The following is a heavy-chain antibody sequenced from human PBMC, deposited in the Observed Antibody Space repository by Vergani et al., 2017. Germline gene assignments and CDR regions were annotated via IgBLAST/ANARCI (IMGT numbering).Heavy chain of an antibody. CDR2: ISSSSSYI. Sequence: EVQLVESGGGLVKPGGSLRLSCAASGFTFSSYSMNWVRQAPGKGLEWVSSISSSSSYIYYADSVKGRFTISRDNAKNSLYLQMNSLRAEDTAVYYCARDPTTYYYDSSGYLDYWGQGTLVTVSS. CDR3: ARDPTTYYYDSSGYLDY. V-gene: IGHV3-21*01. CDR1: GFTFSSYS. D-gene: IGHD3-22*01. J-gene: IGHJ4*02.